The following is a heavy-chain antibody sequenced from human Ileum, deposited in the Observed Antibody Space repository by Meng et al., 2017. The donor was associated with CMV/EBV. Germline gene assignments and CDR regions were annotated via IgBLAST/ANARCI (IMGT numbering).Heavy chain of an antibody. CDR2: IYTGGAT. V-gene: IGHV4-4*07. D-gene: IGHD3-10*01. J-gene: IGHJ4*02. CDR1: MVRIRPFY. CDR3: ARGHTVRGFEY. Sequence: YLRGSGPCVLVPSGTLTPTSSGSMVRIRPFYRTSRRPPAGKRLEWIGLIYTGGATDYNPSLKSRVTMSVDTSKNQFFLNLSSVTAADTAVYYCARGHTVRGFEYWGLGILVTVSS.